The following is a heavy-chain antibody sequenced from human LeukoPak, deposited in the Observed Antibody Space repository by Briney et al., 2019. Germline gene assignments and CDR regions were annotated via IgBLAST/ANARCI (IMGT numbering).Heavy chain of an antibody. CDR3: AKDGGSYSPAEYFQH. CDR2: ISYDGSNK. V-gene: IGHV3-30*18. D-gene: IGHD1-26*01. J-gene: IGHJ1*01. CDR1: GLTFSSYG. Sequence: RSLRLSCAASGLTFSSYGIHWVRQAPGQGPWFVSVISYDGSNKYYADSVKGRFTISRDNSKNTLYLQMNSLRAEDTAVYYCAKDGGSYSPAEYFQHWGQGTLVTVSS.